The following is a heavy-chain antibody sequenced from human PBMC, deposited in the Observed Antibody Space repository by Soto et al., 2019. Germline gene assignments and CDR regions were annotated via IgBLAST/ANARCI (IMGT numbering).Heavy chain of an antibody. V-gene: IGHV3-23*01. CDR3: AKDGGHCSGGSCYSYYFDY. CDR2: ISGSGGST. D-gene: IGHD2-15*01. Sequence: GGSLRLSCAASGFTFSSYAMSWVRQAPGEGLEWVSAISGSGGSTYYADSVKGRFTISRDNSKNTLYLQMNSLRAEDTAVYYCAKDGGHCSGGSCYSYYFDYWGQGTLVTVSS. J-gene: IGHJ4*02. CDR1: GFTFSSYA.